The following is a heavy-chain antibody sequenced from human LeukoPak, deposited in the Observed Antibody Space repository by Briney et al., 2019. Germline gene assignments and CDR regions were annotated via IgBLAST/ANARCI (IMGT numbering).Heavy chain of an antibody. CDR1: GGTFSSYA. J-gene: IGHJ4*02. D-gene: IGHD5-18*01. CDR2: IIPIFGTA. CDR3: ASSVYSYGRIYFDY. Sequence: SSVKVSCEASGGTFSSYAISWVRQAPGQGLEWMGRIIPIFGTANYAQKFQGRVTITTDESTSTAYMELSSLRSEDTAVYYCASSVYSYGRIYFDYWGQGTLVTVSS. V-gene: IGHV1-69*05.